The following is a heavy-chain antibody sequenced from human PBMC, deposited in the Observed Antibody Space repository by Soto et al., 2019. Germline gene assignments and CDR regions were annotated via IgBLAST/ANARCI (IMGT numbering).Heavy chain of an antibody. CDR1: GYTFTSYG. V-gene: IGHV1-18*01. D-gene: IGHD5-18*01. CDR3: ARSPGYSYGDY. Sequence: ASVKVSCKTSGYTFTSYGISWLRQAPGQGLEWMGWISTYNGNTNYAQKLQGRVTMTRDTSASTAYMELSSLRSEDTAVYYCARSPGYSYGDYWGQGTLVTVSS. CDR2: ISTYNGNT. J-gene: IGHJ4*02.